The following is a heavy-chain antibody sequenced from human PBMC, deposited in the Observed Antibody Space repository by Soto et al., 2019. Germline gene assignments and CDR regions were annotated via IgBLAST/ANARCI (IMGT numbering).Heavy chain of an antibody. D-gene: IGHD2-21*01. Sequence: WGVEEGSSGGYYGSRISQPPGKGLEWIGEINHSGSTNYNPSLKSRVTISVDTSKNQFSLKLSSVTAADTAVYYCARDTLALWWLDPWGQGTLVTVPS. V-gene: IGHV4-34*01. CDR2: INHSGST. CDR1: EGSSGGYY. CDR3: ARDTLALWWLDP. J-gene: IGHJ5*02.